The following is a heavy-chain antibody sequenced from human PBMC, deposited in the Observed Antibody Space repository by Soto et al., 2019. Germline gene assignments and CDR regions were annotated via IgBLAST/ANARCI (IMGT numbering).Heavy chain of an antibody. CDR1: GGSISSYY. D-gene: IGHD3-10*01. CDR2: IYYSGST. CDR3: ARADGSGSMGI. V-gene: IGHV4-59*01. J-gene: IGHJ3*02. Sequence: LSLTCTVSGGSISSYYWSWIRQPPGKGLEWIGYIYYSGSTNYNPSLKSRVTISVDTSKNQFSLKLSSVTAADTAVYYCARADGSGSMGICGQGTMVTVSS.